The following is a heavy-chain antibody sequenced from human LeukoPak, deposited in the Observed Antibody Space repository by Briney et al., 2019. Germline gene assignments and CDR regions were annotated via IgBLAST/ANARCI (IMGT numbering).Heavy chain of an antibody. CDR2: ISGSGGST. V-gene: IGHV3-23*01. D-gene: IGHD6-13*01. CDR3: AKDGKQVVQKH. CDR1: GFTFSSYA. Sequence: GASLRLSCAASGFTFSSYAMSWVRQAPGKGLERVSAISGSGGSTYYADSVKGRFTISRDNSKNTLYLQMNSLRAEDTAVYYCAKDGKQVVQKHWGQGTLVTVSS. J-gene: IGHJ1*01.